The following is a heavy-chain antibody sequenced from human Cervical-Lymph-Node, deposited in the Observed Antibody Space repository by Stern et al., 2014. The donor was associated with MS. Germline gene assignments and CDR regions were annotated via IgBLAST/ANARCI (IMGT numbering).Heavy chain of an antibody. Sequence: VQLVQSGGGIVQPGGSLMISCVASGFNFRTYWMHWVRPGPGKGLEWVSRIKGDGTVSTYADSVRGRFTISRNNANNTMSLQLNNLRVEDTAIYYCASAYRASWGQGTLVTVST. CDR1: GFNFRTYW. V-gene: IGHV3-74*02. D-gene: IGHD1-1*01. J-gene: IGHJ4*02. CDR3: ASAYRAS. CDR2: IKGDGTVS.